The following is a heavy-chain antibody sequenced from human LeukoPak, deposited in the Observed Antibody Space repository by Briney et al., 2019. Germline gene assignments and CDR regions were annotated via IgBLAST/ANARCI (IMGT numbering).Heavy chain of an antibody. D-gene: IGHD3-10*01. CDR3: ARTYYDSGNGY. CDR2: IKPNGSEK. J-gene: IGHJ4*02. V-gene: IGHV3-7*01. CDR1: GFTFSSYW. Sequence: PGGSPRLSCVASGFTFSSYWMSWVRQAPGKGLEWVANIKPNGSEKYYLDSVKGRFTISRDNAQNSLYLQMNSLRAADTAVYYCARTYYDSGNGYWGQGTLVTVSS.